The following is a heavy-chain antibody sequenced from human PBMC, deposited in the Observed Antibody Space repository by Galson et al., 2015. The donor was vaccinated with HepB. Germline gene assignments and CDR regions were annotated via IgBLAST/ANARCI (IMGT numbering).Heavy chain of an antibody. V-gene: IGHV3-15*01. J-gene: IGHJ5*02. CDR1: GFPFNNAW. D-gene: IGHD2-8*02. CDR3: TTDVYYSTYWSWLDP. Sequence: SLRLSCAASGFPFNNAWMTWVRQAPGMGLEWVGRIKSKTDGETTDYAAPVKGRFTISSDDSKNRLYLQMNGLKTEDTAVYYCTTDVYYSTYWSWLDPWGQGTLVTVSS. CDR2: IKSKTDGETT.